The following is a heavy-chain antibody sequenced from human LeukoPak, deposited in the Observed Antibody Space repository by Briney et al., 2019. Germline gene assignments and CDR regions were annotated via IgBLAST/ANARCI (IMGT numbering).Heavy chain of an antibody. CDR3: ARYGLLGLSEINGFDI. V-gene: IGHV4-39*07. CDR1: HDSVSSSIHY. Sequence: PSETLSLTCTVSHDSVSSSIHYWGWIRQPPGKGLEWIGNIYYSGSTYYNPSLKSRVTISVDRSKNQFSLELSSVTAADTAVYYCARYGLLGLSEINGFDIWGQGTMVTVSA. CDR2: IYYSGST. J-gene: IGHJ3*02. D-gene: IGHD2-2*01.